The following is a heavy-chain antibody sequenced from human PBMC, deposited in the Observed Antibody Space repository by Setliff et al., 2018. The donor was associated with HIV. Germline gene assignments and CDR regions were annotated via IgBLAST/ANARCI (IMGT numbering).Heavy chain of an antibody. Sequence: KTSETLSLTCAVSGSAISNDYYWSWIRQPAGKGLEWIGHIYTSGSTNYNPSLKSRVTISVDTSKNQFSLKLGSVTAADTAVYFCARVTWIQLWLGWFDPWGQGTLVTVSS. CDR2: IYTSGST. J-gene: IGHJ5*02. CDR3: ARVTWIQLWLGWFDP. D-gene: IGHD5-18*01. V-gene: IGHV4-61*09. CDR1: GSAISNDYY.